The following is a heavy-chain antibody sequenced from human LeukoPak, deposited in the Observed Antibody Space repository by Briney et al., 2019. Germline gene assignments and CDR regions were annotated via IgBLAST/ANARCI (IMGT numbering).Heavy chain of an antibody. D-gene: IGHD1-26*01. CDR3: ARGPIGVNFDY. CDR2: INAGNGNT. CDR1: GYTFTSYA. J-gene: IGHJ4*02. V-gene: IGHV1-3*01. Sequence: GASVKVSCKASGYTFTSYAMHWVRQAPGQRLEWMGWINAGNGNTKYSQKFQGRDTITRDTSASTAYMELSSLRSEDTAVYYCARGPIGVNFDYWGQGTLVTVSS.